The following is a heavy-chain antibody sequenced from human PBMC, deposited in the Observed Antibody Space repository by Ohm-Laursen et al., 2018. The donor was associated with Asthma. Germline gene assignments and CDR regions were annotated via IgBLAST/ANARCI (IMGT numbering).Heavy chain of an antibody. D-gene: IGHD2-21*02. CDR1: GFTFSSYI. CDR2: ISSSSSTI. V-gene: IGHV3-48*02. CDR3: ARDRGGDRSFDY. J-gene: IGHJ4*02. Sequence: SLRLSCAASGFTFSSYIMNWVRQAPGKGLEWVSYISSSSSTIYYADSVKGRFTISRDNAKNSLYLQMSSLRDEDTAVYYFARDRGGDRSFDYWGQGTLVTVSS.